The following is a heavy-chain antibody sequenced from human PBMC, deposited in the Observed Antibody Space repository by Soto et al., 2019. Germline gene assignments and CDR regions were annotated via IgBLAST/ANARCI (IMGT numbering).Heavy chain of an antibody. Sequence: PGGSLRLSCAASGFTFSSYWMHWVRQAPGKGLVWVSRINSDGSSTSYADSVKGRFTISRDNAKNTLYLQMNSLRAEDTAVYYCASASGLSTGWQVQAFDLRGQGTMVTASS. D-gene: IGHD1-1*01. V-gene: IGHV3-74*01. CDR1: GFTFSSYW. J-gene: IGHJ3*01. CDR3: ASASGLSTGWQVQAFDL. CDR2: INSDGSST.